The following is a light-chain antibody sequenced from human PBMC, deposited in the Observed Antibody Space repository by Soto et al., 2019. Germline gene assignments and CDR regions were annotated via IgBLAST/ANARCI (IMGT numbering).Light chain of an antibody. CDR3: QQYGSSPLIS. J-gene: IGKJ5*01. CDR2: GAS. V-gene: IGKV3-20*01. CDR1: QTVSITY. Sequence: VLTQSPVTLSLSPGESSTLSCSASQTVSITYLTWYQQKPGQAPRLLIFGASKRATGIPDRFSGSGSGRDFTLTISGLEPEDFAVYYCQQYGSSPLISFGQGTRLEIK.